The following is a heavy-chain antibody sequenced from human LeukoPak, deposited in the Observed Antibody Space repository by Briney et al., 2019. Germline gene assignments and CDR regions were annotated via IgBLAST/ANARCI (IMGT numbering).Heavy chain of an antibody. CDR3: AKDPYYDFWSGYPPDY. D-gene: IGHD3-3*01. CDR2: ISGSGGST. Sequence: GGSLRLPCAASGFTFSSYAMSWVRQAPGKGLECVSGISGSGGSTYYADSVKGRLTISRDNSKNTLYLQMNSLRAEDTAVYYCAKDPYYDFWSGYPPDYWGQGTLVTVSS. CDR1: GFTFSSYA. J-gene: IGHJ4*02. V-gene: IGHV3-23*01.